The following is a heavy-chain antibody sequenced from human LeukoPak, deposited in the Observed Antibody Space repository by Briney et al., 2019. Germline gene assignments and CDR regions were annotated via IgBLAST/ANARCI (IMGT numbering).Heavy chain of an antibody. J-gene: IGHJ6*03. CDR3: ARGSARAVAAYYYYMDV. Sequence: GASVKVSCKASGYTFTSYGISWVRQAPGQGLEWMGWISAYNGNTNYAQKLQGRVTMTTDTSTSTAYMELRSLRSDDTAVYYCARGSARAVAAYYYYMDVWGKGTTVTISS. D-gene: IGHD6-19*01. CDR2: ISAYNGNT. V-gene: IGHV1-18*01. CDR1: GYTFTSYG.